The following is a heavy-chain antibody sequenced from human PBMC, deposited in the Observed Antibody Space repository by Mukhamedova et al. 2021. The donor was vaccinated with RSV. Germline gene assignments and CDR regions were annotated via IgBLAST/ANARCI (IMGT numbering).Heavy chain of an antibody. CDR3: ARGGSGSYS. V-gene: IGHV4-59*09. Sequence: GSTNYNPSLKSRVTISVDTSKNQLSLKLSSVTAADTAVYYCARGGSGSYSWGQGTLVTVSS. D-gene: IGHD3-10*01. CDR2: GST. J-gene: IGHJ5*02.